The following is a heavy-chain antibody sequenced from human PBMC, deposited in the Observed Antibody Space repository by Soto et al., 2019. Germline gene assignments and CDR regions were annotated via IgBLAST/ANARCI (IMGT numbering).Heavy chain of an antibody. CDR2: IIPIFGTT. J-gene: IGHJ6*02. D-gene: IGHD2-2*01. Sequence: QVQLVQSGAEIKKPGSSVKVSCKASGVTFNSNSINWVRQAPGQGLEWMGGIIPIFGTTNYAQNFQGRVTITADESTNTAYMELSSLTSEDTAVYYCARDLARDIIVVPARNSYGMDVWGQGTTVTVSS. CDR1: GVTFNSNS. CDR3: ARDLARDIIVVPARNSYGMDV. V-gene: IGHV1-69*01.